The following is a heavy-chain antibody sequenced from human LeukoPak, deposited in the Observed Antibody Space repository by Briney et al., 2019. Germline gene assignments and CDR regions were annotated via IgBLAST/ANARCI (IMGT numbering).Heavy chain of an antibody. CDR2: IWYDGSNK. CDR3: AKDSGYDYIDY. Sequence: PGGSLRLSCAASGFTFSSYGMHWVRQARGKGLEWVAVIWYDGSNKYYADSVKGRFTISRDNSKNTLYLQMNSLRAEDTAVYYCAKDSGYDYIDYWGQGTLVTVSS. CDR1: GFTFSSYG. V-gene: IGHV3-33*06. J-gene: IGHJ4*02. D-gene: IGHD5-12*01.